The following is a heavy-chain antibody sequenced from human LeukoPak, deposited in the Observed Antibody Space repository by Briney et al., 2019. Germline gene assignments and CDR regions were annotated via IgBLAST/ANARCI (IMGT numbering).Heavy chain of an antibody. CDR3: AKDGYYDSSGY. CDR2: ISGSGGST. D-gene: IGHD3-22*01. J-gene: IGHJ4*02. CDR1: GFTSSSHA. Sequence: GGSLRLSCAASGFTSSSHAMSWVRQAPGKGLEWVSSISGSGGSTYYADSVKGRFTISRDNSKNTLYLQMNSLRAEDTAVYYCAKDGYYDSSGYWGQGTLVTVSS. V-gene: IGHV3-23*01.